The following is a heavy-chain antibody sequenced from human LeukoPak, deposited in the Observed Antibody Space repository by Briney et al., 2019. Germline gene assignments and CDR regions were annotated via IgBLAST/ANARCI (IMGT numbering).Heavy chain of an antibody. Sequence: ASVKVSCKASGYTFTSYYMHWVRQAPGQGLEWMGIINPSGGSTSYAQKFQGRVTMTRDMSTSTVYMELSNLRSEDTAVYYCARAVYGSETLDYWGQGTLVTVSS. CDR1: GYTFTSYY. J-gene: IGHJ4*02. V-gene: IGHV1-46*01. CDR2: INPSGGST. D-gene: IGHD3-10*01. CDR3: ARAVYGSETLDY.